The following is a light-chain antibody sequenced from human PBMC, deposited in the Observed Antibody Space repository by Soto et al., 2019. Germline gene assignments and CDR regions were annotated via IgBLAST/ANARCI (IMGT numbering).Light chain of an antibody. J-gene: IGLJ2*01. CDR2: AVS. Sequence: QSVLTQPASVSGSPGQSITISCTGTSSDVGGYKHVSWYQHSPGKAPKLILFAVSYRPSGVSHRFSGSKSGNTASLTISGLQAEDEADYYCCSYTRLSTVVFGGGTKLTVL. CDR3: CSYTRLSTVV. V-gene: IGLV2-14*01. CDR1: SSDVGGYKH.